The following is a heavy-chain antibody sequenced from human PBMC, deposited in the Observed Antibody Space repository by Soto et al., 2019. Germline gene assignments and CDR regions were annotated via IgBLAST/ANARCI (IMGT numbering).Heavy chain of an antibody. V-gene: IGHV2-5*02. CDR3: AYLPCSGGSCYWFSFSGMDV. CDR1: GFSLSTSGVG. D-gene: IGHD2-15*01. Sequence: QITLKESGPTLVKPTQTLTLTCTFSGFSLSTSGVGVAWIRQPPGKALEWLALIYWDDDKRYRPSLESRPTITKDTAKNQVVLTTTNIDSVDTATYYCAYLPCSGGSCYWFSFSGMDVWGQGTTVTVSS. J-gene: IGHJ6*02. CDR2: IYWDDDK.